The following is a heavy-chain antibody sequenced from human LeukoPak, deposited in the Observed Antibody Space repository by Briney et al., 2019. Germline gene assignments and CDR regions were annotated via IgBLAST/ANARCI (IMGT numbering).Heavy chain of an antibody. CDR1: GFTFSTYW. CDR2: IDGEGSVT. Sequence: PGGSLRLSCAASGFTFSTYWMHWVRQAPGKGLVWVSRIDGEGSVTKYTDSVKGRFTISRDNAKNTVYLQMNSLRAEDTAVYYCITGGSYFFDYWGQGTLVTVSS. V-gene: IGHV3-74*01. CDR3: ITGGSYFFDY. J-gene: IGHJ4*02. D-gene: IGHD1-1*01.